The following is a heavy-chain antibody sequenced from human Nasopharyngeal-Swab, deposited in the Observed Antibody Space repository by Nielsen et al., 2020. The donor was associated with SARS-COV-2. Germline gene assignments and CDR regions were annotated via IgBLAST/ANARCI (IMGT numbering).Heavy chain of an antibody. V-gene: IGHV4-31*02. J-gene: IGHJ6*02. Sequence: WIRQPPGKGLEWIGYIYYSGSTYYNPSLKSRVTISVDTSKSQFSLKLSSVTAADTAVYYCARDRAWDSSGWDYYYGMDVWGQGTTVTVSS. CDR3: ARDRAWDSSGWDYYYGMDV. D-gene: IGHD6-19*01. CDR2: IYYSGST.